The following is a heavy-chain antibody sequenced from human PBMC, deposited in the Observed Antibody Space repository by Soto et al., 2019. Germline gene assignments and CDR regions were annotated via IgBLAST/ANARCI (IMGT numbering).Heavy chain of an antibody. CDR3: AEEFDRYSSSWYVAAFDY. Sequence: QVQLVESGGGVVQPGRSLRLSCAASGFTFSSYGMHWVRQAPGKGLEWVAVIWYDGSNKYYADSVKGRFTISRDNSKNTLILKMNSRGAKERAVYYCAEEFDRYSSSWYVAAFDYWGQGTLVTVSS. CDR2: IWYDGSNK. V-gene: IGHV3-33*06. D-gene: IGHD6-13*01. CDR1: GFTFSSYG. J-gene: IGHJ4*02.